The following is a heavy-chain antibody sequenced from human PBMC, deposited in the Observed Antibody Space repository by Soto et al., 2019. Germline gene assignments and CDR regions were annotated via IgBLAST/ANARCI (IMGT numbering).Heavy chain of an antibody. CDR2: MNPNSGNT. D-gene: IGHD2-15*01. V-gene: IGHV1-8*01. CDR3: ARGRVDWFDP. J-gene: IGHJ5*02. CDR1: GYTFTSYD. Sequence: QVQLVQSGAEVKKPGASVKVSCKASGYTFTSYDINWVRQATGHGLEWMGWMNPNSGNTGYAQKFQGRVTMTRHSSISTAYMALSSLRCEDTAVYYCARGRVDWFDPWGQGTLVTVSS.